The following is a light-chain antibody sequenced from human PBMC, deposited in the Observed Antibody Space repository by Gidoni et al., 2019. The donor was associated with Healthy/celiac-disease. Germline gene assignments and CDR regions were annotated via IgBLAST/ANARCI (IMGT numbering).Light chain of an antibody. CDR1: QSVSSSY. V-gene: IGKV3-20*01. CDR2: GAS. Sequence: EIVLTQSPGTRSLSPGERATLSCRARQSVSSSYLAWYQQKPGQAPRLLIYGASSRATGIPDRFSGSGSGTDGTLTISRLEPEEFAVYYCQQYGSSRETFXXXTKVEIK. J-gene: IGKJ1*01. CDR3: QQYGSSRET.